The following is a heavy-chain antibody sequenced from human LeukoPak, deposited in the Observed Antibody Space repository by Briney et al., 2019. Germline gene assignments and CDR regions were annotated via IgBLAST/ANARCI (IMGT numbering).Heavy chain of an antibody. CDR3: ARGDIVATIGY. CDR1: GGSFSGYY. D-gene: IGHD5-12*01. Sequence: SETLSLTCAVYGGSFSGYYWSWIRQPPGKGLEWIGEINHSGSTNYNPYLKSRVTISVDTSKNQFSLKLSSVTAADTAVYYCARGDIVATIGYWGQGTLVTVSS. CDR2: INHSGST. V-gene: IGHV4-34*01. J-gene: IGHJ4*02.